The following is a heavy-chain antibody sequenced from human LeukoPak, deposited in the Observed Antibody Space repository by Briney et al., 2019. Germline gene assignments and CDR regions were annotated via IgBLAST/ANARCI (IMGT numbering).Heavy chain of an antibody. CDR1: GYTFTSYA. V-gene: IGHV7-4-1*02. J-gene: IGHJ4*02. D-gene: IGHD4-23*01. CDR3: ARPYGGNGPFDY. Sequence: ASVKVSCKASGYTFTSYAMNWVRQAPGQGLEWMGWINTNTGNPTYAQGFTGRFVFSLDTPVSTAYLQISSLKAEDTAVYYCARPYGGNGPFDYWGQGTLVTVSS. CDR2: INTNTGNP.